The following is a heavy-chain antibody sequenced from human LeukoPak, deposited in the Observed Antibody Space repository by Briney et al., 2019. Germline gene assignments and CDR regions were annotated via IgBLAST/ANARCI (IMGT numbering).Heavy chain of an antibody. D-gene: IGHD3-9*01. CDR1: GGSISSSSYY. Sequence: PSETLSLTCTVSGGSISSSSYYWSWIRQPPGKGLEWIGYIYYSGSTNYNPSLKSRVTISVDTSKNQFSLKLSSVTAADTAVYYCARVYYDILTGYRFDYWGQGTLVTVSS. V-gene: IGHV4-61*01. CDR2: IYYSGST. CDR3: ARVYYDILTGYRFDY. J-gene: IGHJ4*02.